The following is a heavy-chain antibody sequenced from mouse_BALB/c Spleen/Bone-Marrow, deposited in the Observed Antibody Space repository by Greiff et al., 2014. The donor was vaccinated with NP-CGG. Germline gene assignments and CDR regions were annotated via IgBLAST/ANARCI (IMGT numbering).Heavy chain of an antibody. CDR3: ARSWDY. J-gene: IGHJ2*01. Sequence: EVQLQQSGPDLVKPGASVKISCKASGYSFTGYYMHWVKQSHVKSLEWIGRIYPYNGATNYNQNFKDKANLTVDKSSSTAYMELHSLTSEDSAVYYCARSWDYWGQGTTLTVSS. D-gene: IGHD4-1*01. CDR2: IYPYNGAT. V-gene: IGHV1-34*02. CDR1: GYSFTGYY.